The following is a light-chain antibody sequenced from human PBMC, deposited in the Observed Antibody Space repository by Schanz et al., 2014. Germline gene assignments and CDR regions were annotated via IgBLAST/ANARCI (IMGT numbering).Light chain of an antibody. CDR2: LGS. CDR3: MQALQTPRT. CDR1: QSLLHSNGYNY. Sequence: DIVLTQSPLSLPVTPGEPASISCRSSQSLLHSNGYNYLDWYLQKPGQSPQLLIYLGSNRASGVPDRFRGSGSGIDFTLKISRVEAEDVGVYYCMQALQTPRTFGQGTKLEIK. V-gene: IGKV2-28*01. J-gene: IGKJ2*01.